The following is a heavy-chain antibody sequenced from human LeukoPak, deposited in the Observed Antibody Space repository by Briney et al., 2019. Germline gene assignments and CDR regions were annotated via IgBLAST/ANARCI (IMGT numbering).Heavy chain of an antibody. J-gene: IGHJ4*02. CDR1: GYTFTSYY. Sequence: ASVKVSCKASGYTFTSYYMHWVRQAPGQGLEWMGIINPGGGSTTYAQQFQGRVSLTRDTSTSTVYMELSSLRSEDTAVYYCARALLWFGDLHDYWGQGTLVTVSS. CDR2: INPGGGST. D-gene: IGHD3-10*01. V-gene: IGHV1-46*01. CDR3: ARALLWFGDLHDY.